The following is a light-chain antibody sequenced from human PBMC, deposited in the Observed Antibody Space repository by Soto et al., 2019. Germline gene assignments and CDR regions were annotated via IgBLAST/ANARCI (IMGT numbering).Light chain of an antibody. V-gene: IGLV2-23*02. Sequence: QSALTQPASVSGSPGQSNTISCSGTSSDVGTYNLVSWYQQYPGKAPRLMIYEVTKRPSGVSNRFSGSKSGNTASLTISGLQPEDEADYYCCSYAGSSSSIFGTGTKLTVL. J-gene: IGLJ1*01. CDR1: SSDVGTYNL. CDR2: EVT. CDR3: CSYAGSSSSI.